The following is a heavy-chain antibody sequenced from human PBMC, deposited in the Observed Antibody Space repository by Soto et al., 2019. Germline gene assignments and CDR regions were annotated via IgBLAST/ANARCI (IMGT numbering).Heavy chain of an antibody. Sequence: SETLCLTCAVSGGSISSSNWWGWVRQPPGKGLEWIGEIYHSGSTNYNPSLKSRVTISVDKSKNQFPLKLSSVTAADTAVYYCARDTAVGGTIALFDRWGQGTLVTVSS. CDR3: ARDTAVGGTIALFDR. CDR1: GGSISSSNW. D-gene: IGHD6-19*01. CDR2: IYHSGST. V-gene: IGHV4-4*02. J-gene: IGHJ5*02.